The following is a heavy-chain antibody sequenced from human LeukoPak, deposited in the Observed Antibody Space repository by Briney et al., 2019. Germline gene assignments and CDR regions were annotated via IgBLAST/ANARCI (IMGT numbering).Heavy chain of an antibody. D-gene: IGHD3-10*01. J-gene: IGHJ4*02. Sequence: ASVKVSCKASGYSFTGYYMHWVRQAPGQGLEWMGWINPNSGGTKYAQKFQGRVTMTRDTSISTAYMELSRLRSDDTAVYYCARDGSRDYYGSGSYPFDYWGQGTLVTVSS. CDR1: GYSFTGYY. CDR2: INPNSGGT. CDR3: ARDGSRDYYGSGSYPFDY. V-gene: IGHV1-2*02.